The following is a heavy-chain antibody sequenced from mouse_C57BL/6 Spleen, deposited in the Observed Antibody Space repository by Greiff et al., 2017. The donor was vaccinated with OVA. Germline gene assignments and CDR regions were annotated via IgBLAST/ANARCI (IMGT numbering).Heavy chain of an antibody. CDR2: IDPETGGT. CDR1: GYTFTDYE. J-gene: IGHJ4*01. CDR3: NYDYDGSLYAMDY. D-gene: IGHD2-4*01. V-gene: IGHV1-15*01. Sequence: QVQLQQSGAELVRPGASVTLSCKASGYTFTDYEMHWVKQTPVHGLEWIGAIDPETGGTAYNQKFKGKAILTADKSSSTAYMELRSLTSEDSAVYYCNYDYDGSLYAMDYWGQGTSVTVSS.